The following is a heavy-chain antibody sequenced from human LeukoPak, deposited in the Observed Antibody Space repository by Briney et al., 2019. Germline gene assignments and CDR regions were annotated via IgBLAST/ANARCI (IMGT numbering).Heavy chain of an antibody. Sequence: GGSLRLSCEVSGFTFSSYWMTWARHIPGKGLEWVSAISTSGGSTYHADSVKGRFTISRDNSKNTLYLQMNSLRAEDTAVYYCARRKLGTRTIAAAGPLDYWGQGTLVTVSS. V-gene: IGHV3-23*01. J-gene: IGHJ4*02. CDR1: GFTFSSYW. CDR2: ISTSGGST. CDR3: ARRKLGTRTIAAAGPLDY. D-gene: IGHD6-13*01.